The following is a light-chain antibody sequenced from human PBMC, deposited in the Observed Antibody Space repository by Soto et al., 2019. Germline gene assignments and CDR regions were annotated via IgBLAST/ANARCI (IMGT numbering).Light chain of an antibody. V-gene: IGLV2-14*03. CDR2: DVT. CDR3: SSYTTSRTLV. Sequence: QSALTQPASVSGSPGQSITISCTGTSSDVGGYNYVSWYQQHLGKAPKLMIYDVTNRPSGISNRFSGSKSGNTASLTISGLQAEDEADYYCSSYTTSRTLVFGGGTKLTVL. J-gene: IGLJ2*01. CDR1: SSDVGGYNY.